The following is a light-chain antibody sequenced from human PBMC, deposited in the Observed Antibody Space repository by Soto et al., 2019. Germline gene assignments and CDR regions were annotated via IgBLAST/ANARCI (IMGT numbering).Light chain of an antibody. Sequence: EIVITQSPATLSVSPGERATLSCRASQSINSKLAWYQQKPGQAPRLLIYGASTRATGIPARFSGSGSGTDFTLSISRLEPEDFAVYYCQLYGTSPKPFGQGTKVDI. CDR1: QSINSK. V-gene: IGKV3-15*01. J-gene: IGKJ1*01. CDR2: GAS. CDR3: QLYGTSPKP.